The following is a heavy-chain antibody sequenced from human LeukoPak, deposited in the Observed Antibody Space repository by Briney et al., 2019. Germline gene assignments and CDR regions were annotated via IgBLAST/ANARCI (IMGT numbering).Heavy chain of an antibody. CDR1: GGTFSSYA. V-gene: IGHV1-69*04. J-gene: IGHJ4*02. CDR2: IIPILGIA. CDR3: ARDALDTYYDILTGYHHFDY. Sequence: SVKVSCKASGGTFSSYAISWVRQAPGQGLEWMGRIIPILGIADYAQKFQGRVTITADKSTSTAYMELSSLRSEDTAVYYCARDALDTYYDILTGYHHFDYWGQGTLVTVSS. D-gene: IGHD3-9*01.